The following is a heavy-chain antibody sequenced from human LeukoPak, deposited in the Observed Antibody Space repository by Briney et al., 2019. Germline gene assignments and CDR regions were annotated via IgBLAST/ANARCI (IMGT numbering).Heavy chain of an antibody. D-gene: IGHD6-13*01. J-gene: IGHJ4*02. Sequence: GGSLRLSCAASGFTFSSYWMNWVRQAPGKGVEWVANIKQDGSEKYYVDSVKGRFTISRDNAKNSLYLQMNSLRAEDTAVYYCASGDYSSLGDYWGQGTLVTVSS. V-gene: IGHV3-7*01. CDR1: GFTFSSYW. CDR2: IKQDGSEK. CDR3: ASGDYSSLGDY.